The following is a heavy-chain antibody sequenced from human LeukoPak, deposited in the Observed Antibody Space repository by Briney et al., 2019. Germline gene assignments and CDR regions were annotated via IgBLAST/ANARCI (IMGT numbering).Heavy chain of an antibody. D-gene: IGHD5-24*01. CDR3: ARVGRDGYNRGVLDY. Sequence: SVKVSCKASGGTFSSYAISWVRQAPGQGLEWMGGIIPIFGTANYAQKFQGRVTITADKSTSTAYMELSSLRSEDTAVYYCARVGRDGYNRGVLDYWGQGTVVTVSS. J-gene: IGHJ4*02. V-gene: IGHV1-69*06. CDR1: GGTFSSYA. CDR2: IIPIFGTA.